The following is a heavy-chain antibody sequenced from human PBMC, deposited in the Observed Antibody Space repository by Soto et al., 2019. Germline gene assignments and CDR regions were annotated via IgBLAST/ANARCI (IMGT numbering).Heavy chain of an antibody. J-gene: IGHJ5*02. Sequence: PGGSLRLSCAASGFTFSSYGMHWVRQAPGKGLEWVAVISHDGSNKYYADSVKGRFTISRDNSKNTLYLQMNSLRAEDTAVYYCAKAPTETLHWFDPWGQGTLVTVSS. V-gene: IGHV3-30*18. CDR1: GFTFSSYG. CDR2: ISHDGSNK. D-gene: IGHD1-26*01. CDR3: AKAPTETLHWFDP.